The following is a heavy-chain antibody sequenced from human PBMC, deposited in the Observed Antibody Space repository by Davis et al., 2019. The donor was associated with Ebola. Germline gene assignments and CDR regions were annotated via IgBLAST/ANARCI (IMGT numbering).Heavy chain of an antibody. J-gene: IGHJ4*02. CDR2: IYSGGST. V-gene: IGHV3-53*01. D-gene: IGHD6-13*01. CDR1: GFTVSSNY. CDR3: ARAPSGYSSSFDY. Sequence: GGSLRLSCAASGFTVSSNYMSWVRQAPGKGLEWVSVIYSGGSTYYADSVKGRFTISRDNSKNTLYLQMNSLRAEDTAVYYCARAPSGYSSSFDYWGQGTLVTVSS.